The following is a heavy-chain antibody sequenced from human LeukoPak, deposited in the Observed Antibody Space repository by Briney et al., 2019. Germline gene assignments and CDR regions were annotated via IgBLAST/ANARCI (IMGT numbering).Heavy chain of an antibody. D-gene: IGHD4-17*01. Sequence: GRSLRLSCAASGFTFSSYAMHWVRQAPGKGLEWVAVISYDGSNKYYADSVKGRFTISRDNSKNTLYLQMNSLRAEDTAVYYCARDLEAVTTYYFDYWGQGTLVTVSS. CDR2: ISYDGSNK. CDR3: ARDLEAVTTYYFDY. V-gene: IGHV3-30*04. J-gene: IGHJ4*02. CDR1: GFTFSSYA.